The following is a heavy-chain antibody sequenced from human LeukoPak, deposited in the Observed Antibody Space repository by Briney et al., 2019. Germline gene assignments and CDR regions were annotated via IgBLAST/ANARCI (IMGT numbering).Heavy chain of an antibody. V-gene: IGHV1-8*01. Sequence: GASVTVSCKASGYTFTSYDINWVRQATGQGLEWMGWMNPNSGSTGYAQKFQGRVTMTRNTSINTAYMELSSLRSEDTAIYYCARGVGIVSTISKKHFDDWGQGTLVTVSS. CDR1: GYTFTSYD. CDR3: ARGVGIVSTISKKHFDD. J-gene: IGHJ4*02. D-gene: IGHD5/OR15-5a*01. CDR2: MNPNSGST.